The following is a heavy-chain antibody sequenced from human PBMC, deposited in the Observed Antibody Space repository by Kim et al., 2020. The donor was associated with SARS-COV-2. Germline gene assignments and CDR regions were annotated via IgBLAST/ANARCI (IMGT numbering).Heavy chain of an antibody. CDR1: GGSIRSYF. D-gene: IGHD2-15*01. J-gene: IGHJ4*02. V-gene: IGHV4-59*04. CDR3: ARSGGRWFFDY. Sequence: SETLSLTCTVSGGSIRSYFWTWIRQAPGQGLEWIATIYYSGTTYYNPSLKRRLTMSVDSSKNQVSLKLTSVTAADTATYFCARSGGRWFFDYWGLGIPVT. CDR2: IYYSGTT.